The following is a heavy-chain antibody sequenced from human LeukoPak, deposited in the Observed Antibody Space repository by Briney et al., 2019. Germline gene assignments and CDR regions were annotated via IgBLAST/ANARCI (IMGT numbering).Heavy chain of an antibody. CDR1: GYIFTSYY. CDR2: INPSGGST. Sequence: ASVKVSCKAPGYIFTSYYMHWVRQAPGQGLEWMGIINPSGGSTRYAQKFQGRVTMTRDTSTSTVYMELSSLRSEDTAVYYCARNDASGLDYWGQGTLVTVSS. D-gene: IGHD3-10*01. V-gene: IGHV1-46*03. CDR3: ARNDASGLDY. J-gene: IGHJ4*02.